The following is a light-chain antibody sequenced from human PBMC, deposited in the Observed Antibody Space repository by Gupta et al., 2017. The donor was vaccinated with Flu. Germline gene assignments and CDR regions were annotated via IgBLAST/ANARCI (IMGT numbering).Light chain of an antibody. J-gene: IGKJ2*01. CDR2: GAS. Sequence: ERATLSCRASQSVNNNYVTWYQQKPGQAPRLLIYGASSRATGIPDRFSGSGSGTDFTLTISRLEPEDFAVYYCQQYGISMYTFGQGTKLEIK. V-gene: IGKV3-20*01. CDR3: QQYGISMYT. CDR1: QSVNNNY.